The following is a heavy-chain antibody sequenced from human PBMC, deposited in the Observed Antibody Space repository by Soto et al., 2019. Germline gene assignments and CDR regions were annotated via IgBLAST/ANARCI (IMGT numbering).Heavy chain of an antibody. Sequence: GESLKISCKGSGYSFTSYWIGWVRQMPGKGLEWMGIIYPGDSDTRYSPSFQGQVTISADKSISTAYLQWSSLKASDTAMYYCARQREYSSRQDYYYYMDVWGKGTTVTVSS. CDR2: IYPGDSDT. V-gene: IGHV5-51*01. CDR3: ARQREYSSRQDYYYYMDV. CDR1: GYSFTSYW. D-gene: IGHD6-13*01. J-gene: IGHJ6*03.